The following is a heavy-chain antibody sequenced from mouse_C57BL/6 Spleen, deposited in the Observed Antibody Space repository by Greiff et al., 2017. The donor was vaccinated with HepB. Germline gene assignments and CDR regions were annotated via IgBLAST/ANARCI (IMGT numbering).Heavy chain of an antibody. J-gene: IGHJ1*03. D-gene: IGHD1-1*01. Sequence: EVQLQQSGPVLVKPGASVKMSCKASGYTFTDYYMNWVKQSHGKSLEWIGVINPYNGGTSYKQKFKGKATLTVDKSSSTAYMELNSLTSEDSAVYYCAGYYGSSYGYFDVWGTGTTVTVSS. V-gene: IGHV1-19*01. CDR3: AGYYGSSYGYFDV. CDR2: INPYNGGT. CDR1: GYTFTDYY.